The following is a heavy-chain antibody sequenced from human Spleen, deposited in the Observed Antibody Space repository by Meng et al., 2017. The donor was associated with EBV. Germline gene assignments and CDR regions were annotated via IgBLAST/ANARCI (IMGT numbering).Heavy chain of an antibody. CDR3: ARFDYGSYWFDP. CDR1: GGSFSGYY. CDR2: INHSGST. V-gene: IGHV4-34*01. Sequence: VQLHQWGAGLLEPSETLSLTCAVYGGSFSGYYWSWIRQPPGKGLEWIGEINHSGSTNYNPSLKSRVTISVDTSKNQFSLKLSSVTAADTAVYYCARFDYGSYWFDPWGQGTLVTVSS. J-gene: IGHJ5*02. D-gene: IGHD3-16*01.